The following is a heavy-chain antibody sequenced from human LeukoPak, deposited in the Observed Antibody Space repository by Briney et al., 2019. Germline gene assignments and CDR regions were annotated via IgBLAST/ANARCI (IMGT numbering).Heavy chain of an antibody. V-gene: IGHV1-8*01. Sequence: ASVKVSCKASGFIFTSYDMNWVRQATGQGLEWMGWMNPNSGNTGYAQKFQGRVTMTRNTSISTAYMELSSLRFEDTAVYFCARGGYGSADYWGQGTLVTVSS. D-gene: IGHD5-18*01. CDR3: ARGGYGSADY. CDR2: MNPNSGNT. CDR1: GFIFTSYD. J-gene: IGHJ4*02.